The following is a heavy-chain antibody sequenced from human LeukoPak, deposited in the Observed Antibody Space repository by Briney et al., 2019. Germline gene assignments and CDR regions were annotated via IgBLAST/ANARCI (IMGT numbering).Heavy chain of an antibody. CDR2: ISSSSSYI. Sequence: GSLRLSCAASGFTFSSYSMNWVRQAPGKGLEWVSSISSSSSYIYYADSVKGRFTISRDNAKNSLYLQMNSLRAEDTAVYYCARSSGQDNYDFWSGYYTGNWFDPWGQGTLVTVSS. CDR1: GFTFSSYS. V-gene: IGHV3-21*01. D-gene: IGHD3-3*01. J-gene: IGHJ5*02. CDR3: ARSSGQDNYDFWSGYYTGNWFDP.